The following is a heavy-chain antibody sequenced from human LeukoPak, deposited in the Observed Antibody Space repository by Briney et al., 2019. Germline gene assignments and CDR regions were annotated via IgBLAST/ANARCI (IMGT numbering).Heavy chain of an antibody. CDR3: ARDGGYYYYYMDV. CDR2: IYYSGST. CDR1: GGSISSSSYY. J-gene: IGHJ6*03. Sequence: SETLSLTCTVSGGSISSSSYYWGWIRQPPGKGLEWIGSIYYSGSTYYNPSLKSRVTISVDTSKNQFSLKLSSVTAADTAVYYCARDGGYYYYYMDVWGKGTTVTVSS. D-gene: IGHD3-16*01. V-gene: IGHV4-39*07.